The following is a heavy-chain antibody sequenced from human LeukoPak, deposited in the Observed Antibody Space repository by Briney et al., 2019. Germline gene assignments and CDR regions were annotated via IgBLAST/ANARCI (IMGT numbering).Heavy chain of an antibody. V-gene: IGHV4-4*07. CDR3: ARELVSYGGNRGAFDI. CDR2: IYTSGGT. J-gene: IGHJ3*02. Sequence: SETLSLTCTVSGGSISSYYWSWIRQPAGKGLEWIGRIYTSGGTNYNPSLKSRVTMSVDTSKNQFSLKLSSVTAADTAVYYCARELVSYGGNRGAFDIWAKGQWSPSLQ. CDR1: GGSISSYY. D-gene: IGHD4-23*01.